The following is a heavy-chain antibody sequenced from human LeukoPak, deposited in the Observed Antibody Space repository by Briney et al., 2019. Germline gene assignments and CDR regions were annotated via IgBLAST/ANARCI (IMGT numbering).Heavy chain of an antibody. CDR1: EFSVGSNY. J-gene: IGHJ6*03. CDR2: IYSGGST. CDR3: ARVGPWVSPDYYYYYMDV. V-gene: IGHV3-66*01. Sequence: GGSLRLSCAASEFSVGSNYMTWVRQAPGKGLEWVSLIYSGGSTYYADSVKGRFSITRDKAKTSLYLQMHSMRAEDTAVYYCARVGPWVSPDYYYYYMDVWGKGTTVTVSS. D-gene: IGHD3-16*01.